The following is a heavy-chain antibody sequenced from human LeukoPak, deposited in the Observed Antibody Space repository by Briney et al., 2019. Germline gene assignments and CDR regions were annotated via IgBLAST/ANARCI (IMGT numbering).Heavy chain of an antibody. V-gene: IGHV3-23*01. CDR2: LRGDGET. Sequence: PGGSLRLSCAASGFTFSNYAMSWVRQAPAGGLEWVSSLRGDGETFYADSVKGRFTLSRDDSRNTVYLQLNNLRVEDTAVYYCAKASWVSYADAVLWGQGTLVTVSS. CDR3: AKASWVSYADAVL. J-gene: IGHJ4*02. D-gene: IGHD3-16*01. CDR1: GFTFSNYA.